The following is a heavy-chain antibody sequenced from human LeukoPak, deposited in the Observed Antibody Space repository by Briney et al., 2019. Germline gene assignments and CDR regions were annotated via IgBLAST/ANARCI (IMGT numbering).Heavy chain of an antibody. V-gene: IGHV4-39*01. J-gene: IGHJ4*02. Sequence: PSETLSLTCTVSGGSISSNSYYWGWIRQPPGKGLEWIGSVYYSGSTYYNPSLKSRVTISVDTSKNQFSLKLSSVTAADTAVYYCARHSSTSYGLKYYFDYWGQGTLVTVSS. CDR1: GGSISSNSYY. CDR3: ARHSSTSYGLKYYFDY. D-gene: IGHD5-18*01. CDR2: VYYSGST.